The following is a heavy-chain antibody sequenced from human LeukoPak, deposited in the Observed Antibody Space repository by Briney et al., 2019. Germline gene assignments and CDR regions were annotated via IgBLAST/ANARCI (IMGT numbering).Heavy chain of an antibody. V-gene: IGHV4-59*01. D-gene: IGHD3-3*01. CDR1: GGSISSYY. CDR2: IYYSGST. Sequence: SETLSLTCTVSGGSISSYYWSWIRQPPGKGLEWSGYIYYSGSTNYNPSLKSRVTISVDTSKNEFFLKLSPVTAADTAVYYCARDSRGADFWSGYYTDYYYYGMDVWGQGTTVTVSS. J-gene: IGHJ6*02. CDR3: ARDSRGADFWSGYYTDYYYYGMDV.